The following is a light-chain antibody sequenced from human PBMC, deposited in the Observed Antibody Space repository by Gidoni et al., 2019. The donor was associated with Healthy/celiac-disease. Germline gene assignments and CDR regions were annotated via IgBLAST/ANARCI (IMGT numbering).Light chain of an antibody. J-gene: IGKJ1*01. V-gene: IGKV3-15*01. CDR1: QSVSSN. CDR3: RQYNNWPT. Sequence: EIVMTQSPATLSVSAGERATLACRASQSVSSNLAWYQQKPGQEPRLLIYGASTRATGIPARFSGGGSGTEFTLSIRCLQSEYFSVNFCRQYNNWPTFGQGTKVEIK. CDR2: GAS.